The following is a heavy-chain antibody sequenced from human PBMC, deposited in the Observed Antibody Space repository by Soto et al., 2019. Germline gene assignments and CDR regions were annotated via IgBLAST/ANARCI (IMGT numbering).Heavy chain of an antibody. CDR3: AREGVSSRWYNYYGMDV. D-gene: IGHD6-13*01. Sequence: SETLSLTCTVSGCSIPGGSISSTTYYWGWMRQPPGKGLEWIASFFIGGNTYYNPSLKSRVTTSVDTSKNQFSLKLSSVTAADTAVYYCAREGVSSRWYNYYGMDVWGQGTTVT. J-gene: IGHJ6*02. CDR1: GCSIPGGSISSTTYY. V-gene: IGHV4-39*07. CDR2: FFIGGNT.